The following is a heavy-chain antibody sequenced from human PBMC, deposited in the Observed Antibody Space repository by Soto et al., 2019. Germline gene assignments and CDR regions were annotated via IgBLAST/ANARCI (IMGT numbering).Heavy chain of an antibody. D-gene: IGHD3-22*01. CDR1: GGSISSSSYY. Sequence: QMQLQESGPGLVKPSETLSLTCTVSGGSISSSSYYWGWIRQPPGQGLEWVGTIYSLGNTYYNPSLKSRVTISVDKSKSQLFLKLSSVTAPDTAVYYCARQIYDSSGYYYAYWGQGTLVTVSS. CDR3: ARQIYDSSGYYYAY. V-gene: IGHV4-39*01. J-gene: IGHJ4*02. CDR2: IYSLGNT.